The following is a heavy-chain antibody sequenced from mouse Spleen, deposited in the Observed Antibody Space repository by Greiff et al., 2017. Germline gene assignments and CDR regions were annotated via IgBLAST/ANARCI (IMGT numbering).Heavy chain of an antibody. CDR3: ARGGITTVVYAMDY. CDR1: GFTFSDYG. CDR2: ISSGSSTI. D-gene: IGHD1-1*01. V-gene: IGHV5-17*01. J-gene: IGHJ4*01. Sequence: EVQRVESGGGLVKPGGSLKLSCAASGFTFSDYGMHWVRQAPEKGLEWVAYISSGSSTIYYADTVKGRFTISRDNAKNTLFLKMTSLRSEDTAMYYCARGGITTVVYAMDYWGQGTSVTVSS.